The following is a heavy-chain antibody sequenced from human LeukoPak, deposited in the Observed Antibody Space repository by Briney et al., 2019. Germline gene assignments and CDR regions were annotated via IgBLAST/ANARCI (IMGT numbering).Heavy chain of an antibody. D-gene: IGHD3-10*01. CDR1: GFIFSSYW. V-gene: IGHV3-7*01. J-gene: IGHJ6*03. CDR3: ASGSYGSGFYYFYYMDV. CDR2: IKQDGSEK. Sequence: GGSLRLSCAASGFIFSSYWMNWVRQAPGKGLEWVANIKQDGSEKYYVDSVKGRFTISRDNAKNSLFLQMNSLRAEDTAVYYCASGSYGSGFYYFYYMDVWGKGTTVTVSS.